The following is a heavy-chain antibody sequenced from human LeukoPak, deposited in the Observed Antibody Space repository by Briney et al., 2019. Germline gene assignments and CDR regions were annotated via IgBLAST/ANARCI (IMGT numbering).Heavy chain of an antibody. Sequence: SGPTLVKPTQTLTLTCTFSGFSLSTSGVGVGWIRQPPGKALEWLVLIYWDDDKRYSPSLKSRLTITKDTSKNQVVLTMTNMDPVDTATYYCAHSCGGGNSAYFDYWGQGTLVTVSS. CDR2: IYWDDDK. D-gene: IGHD4-23*01. CDR1: GFSLSTSGVG. J-gene: IGHJ4*02. CDR3: AHSCGGGNSAYFDY. V-gene: IGHV2-5*02.